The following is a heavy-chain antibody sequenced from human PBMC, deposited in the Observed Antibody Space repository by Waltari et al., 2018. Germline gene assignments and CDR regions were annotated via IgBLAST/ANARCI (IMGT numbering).Heavy chain of an antibody. J-gene: IGHJ4*02. CDR3: SREMVTSGFDY. V-gene: IGHV3-48*03. CDR1: GFTFRSYE. D-gene: IGHD2-15*01. Sequence: EVQLVDSGGGLVQPGGSLRLSCAASGFTFRSYEMNWVRQAPGKGLEWISYINRDGSITDYAESMKGRFTISRDNAKTSLYLQMSSLRADDTAVYYCSREMVTSGFDYWGQGILVTVSS. CDR2: INRDGSIT.